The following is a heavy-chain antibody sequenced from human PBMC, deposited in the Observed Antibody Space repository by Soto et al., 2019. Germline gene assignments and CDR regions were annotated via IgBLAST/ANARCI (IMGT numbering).Heavy chain of an antibody. CDR3: ARDHKEAFDI. CDR2: MYFNEST. CDR1: GGSISSYF. Sequence: QVLLQESGPGLVKPSETLSLTCTVSGGSISSYFLNWIRQAAGKGLEWIGYMYFNESTNYNPSFKSRVTISLDTSKSLFSLKLNSVTAADTAVYYCARDHKEAFDIWGQGTLVTVSS. V-gene: IGHV4-59*01. J-gene: IGHJ3*02.